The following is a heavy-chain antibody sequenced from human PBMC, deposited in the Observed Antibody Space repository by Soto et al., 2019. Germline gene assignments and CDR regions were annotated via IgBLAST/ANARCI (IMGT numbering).Heavy chain of an antibody. CDR2: IDGSGGTT. CDR1: GFPFSSTD. V-gene: IGHV3-23*01. Sequence: LRLSCAAPGFPFSSTDMTWVRQAPGKGLEWVSTIDGSGGTTYYADSVRGRFTISRDNSINTVFLQMNSLRADDAALYFCAKNSGWFNTWGQGALVTVSS. CDR3: AKNSGWFNT. D-gene: IGHD3-10*01. J-gene: IGHJ5*02.